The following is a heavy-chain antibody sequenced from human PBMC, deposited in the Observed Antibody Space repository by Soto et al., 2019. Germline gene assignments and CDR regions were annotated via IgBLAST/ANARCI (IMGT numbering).Heavy chain of an antibody. CDR2: ISTSHGYT. D-gene: IGHD5-12*01. J-gene: IGHJ5*02. CDR1: GYTFTSYG. V-gene: IGHV1-18*01. Sequence: AASVKVSCKAFGYTFTSYGITWVRQAPGQGLEWMGWISTSHGYTSYAQKVQGRVTMTRDTATSTAYMELRSLRSDDTAVYYCARYIVATIGNWFDPWGQGTLVTVYS. CDR3: ARYIVATIGNWFDP.